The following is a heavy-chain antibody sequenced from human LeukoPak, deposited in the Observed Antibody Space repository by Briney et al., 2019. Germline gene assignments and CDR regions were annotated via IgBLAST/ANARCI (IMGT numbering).Heavy chain of an antibody. D-gene: IGHD3-3*01. CDR2: ISGSGGST. CDR1: GFTFSSYA. CDR3: AKDDYDFWRISTQYYFDY. Sequence: AGGSLRLSCAASGFTFSSYAMSWVRQAPGKGLEWVSAISGSGGSTYYADSVKGRFTISRDNSKNTLYLQMNSLRAEDTAVYYCAKDDYDFWRISTQYYFDYWGQGTLVTVSS. V-gene: IGHV3-23*01. J-gene: IGHJ4*02.